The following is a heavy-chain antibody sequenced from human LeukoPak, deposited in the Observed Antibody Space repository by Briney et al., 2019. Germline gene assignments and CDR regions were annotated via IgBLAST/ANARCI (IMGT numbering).Heavy chain of an antibody. CDR3: ARVMGATGGRAGY. D-gene: IGHD1-26*01. CDR1: GYTFTSYY. J-gene: IGHJ4*02. CDR2: TNPNSGGT. Sequence: ASVKVSCKASGYTFTSYYMHWVRQAPGQGLEWMGWTNPNSGGTNYAQKFQGRVTMTRDTSISTAYMELSRLRSDDTAVYYCARVMGATGGRAGYWGQGTLVTVSS. V-gene: IGHV1-2*02.